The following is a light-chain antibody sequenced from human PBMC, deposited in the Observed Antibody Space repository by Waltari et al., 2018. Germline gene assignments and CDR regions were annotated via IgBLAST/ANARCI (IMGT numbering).Light chain of an antibody. V-gene: IGLV2-23*02. J-gene: IGLJ2*01. CDR2: EVS. CDR1: SSDVGSSNL. CDR3: CSYAGSSTVV. Sequence: QSALTQPASVSGSPGQSITISCTGTSSDVGSSNLVSWYQQHPGKAPKLMIYEVSKRPSGVSNRFSDSKSGNTASLTISGLQAEDEADYYCCSYAGSSTVVFGGGTKLTVL.